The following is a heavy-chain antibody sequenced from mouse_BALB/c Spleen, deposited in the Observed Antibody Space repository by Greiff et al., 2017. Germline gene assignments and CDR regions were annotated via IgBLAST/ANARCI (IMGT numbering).Heavy chain of an antibody. J-gene: IGHJ4*01. Sequence: QVQLKESGPSLVQPSQSLSITCTVSGFSLTSYGVHWVRQSPGKGLEWLGVIWRGGSTDYNAAFMSRLSITKDNSKSQVFFKMNSLQADDTAIYYCAKSTTVVGSTTAPFYAMDYWGQGTSVTVSS. CDR1: GFSLTSYG. V-gene: IGHV2-5-1*01. CDR3: AKSTTVVGSTTAPFYAMDY. CDR2: IWRGGST. D-gene: IGHD1-1*01.